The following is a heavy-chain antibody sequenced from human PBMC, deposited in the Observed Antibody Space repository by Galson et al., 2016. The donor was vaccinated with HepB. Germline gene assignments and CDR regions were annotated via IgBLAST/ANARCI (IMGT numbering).Heavy chain of an antibody. CDR1: GFPFSGYP. Sequence: SLRLSCAASGFPFSGYPIHWVRQAPGKGLDWVASISYDGTKINYVDSVKGRFTISRDNSKNTVSLQMNSLRVDDTAVFYCAREASYVNVLDHWGQGTLVTVSS. V-gene: IGHV3-30*04. J-gene: IGHJ4*02. D-gene: IGHD5-18*01. CDR3: AREASYVNVLDH. CDR2: ISYDGTKI.